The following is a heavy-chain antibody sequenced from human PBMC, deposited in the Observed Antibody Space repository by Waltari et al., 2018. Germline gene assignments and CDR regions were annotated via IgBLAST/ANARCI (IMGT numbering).Heavy chain of an antibody. CDR2: MNQVGGAI. Sequence: VQLQQWGAGLLKPSETLSLTCDVYGDSFSSYYWTWIRQAPGKGLEWVANMNQVGGAIFYVDSVKGRFTIARDNAKNSLFLQMDNLRAEDTAVYYCARDYLFFDLWGRGTLVSVSS. J-gene: IGHJ2*01. D-gene: IGHD1-26*01. CDR1: GDSFSSYY. V-gene: IGHV3-7*01. CDR3: ARDYLFFDL.